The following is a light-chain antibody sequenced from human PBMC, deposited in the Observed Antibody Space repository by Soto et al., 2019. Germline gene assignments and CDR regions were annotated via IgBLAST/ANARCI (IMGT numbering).Light chain of an antibody. CDR1: QSVSSN. Sequence: EIVMTQSPATLSVSPGERATLSCRASQSVSSNLAWYQQKPGQAPRLLIHGASTRATGIPARFSGSGSGTEFTLTISSLQSEDFAVYYCQQYNNWPPLTFGGGTKVDI. CDR3: QQYNNWPPLT. J-gene: IGKJ4*01. CDR2: GAS. V-gene: IGKV3-15*01.